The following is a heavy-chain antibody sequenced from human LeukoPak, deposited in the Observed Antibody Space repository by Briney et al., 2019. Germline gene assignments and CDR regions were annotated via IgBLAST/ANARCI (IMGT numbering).Heavy chain of an antibody. J-gene: IGHJ4*02. D-gene: IGHD3-3*01. Sequence: GGSLRLSCAASGFTFSTYAMNWVRQAPGKGLEWVSLISDSGDNTYYADSVKGRFTISRDNSKNTVSLQMSSLRADDTGVYYCAKDHYWSIDYWGRGTLVTVSS. CDR3: AKDHYWSIDY. CDR1: GFTFSTYA. CDR2: ISDSGDNT. V-gene: IGHV3-23*01.